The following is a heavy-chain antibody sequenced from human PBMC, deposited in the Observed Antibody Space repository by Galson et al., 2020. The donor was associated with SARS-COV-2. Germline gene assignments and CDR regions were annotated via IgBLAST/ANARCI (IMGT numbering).Heavy chain of an antibody. Sequence: GGSLRLSCAASGFTFSRYALHWVRQAPGKGLEWVAVISYDGRNKHYADSVKGRFTISRDNSKNTLYLQMNSLRPEDTAVYSCARDYYDSSGYSTDGMDVWGQGTTVTVSS. D-gene: IGHD3-22*01. J-gene: IGHJ6*02. CDR3: ARDYYDSSGYSTDGMDV. CDR1: GFTFSRYA. CDR2: ISYDGRNK. V-gene: IGHV3-30*04.